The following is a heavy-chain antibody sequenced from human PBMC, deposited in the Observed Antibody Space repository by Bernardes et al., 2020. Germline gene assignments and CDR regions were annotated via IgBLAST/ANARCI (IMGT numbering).Heavy chain of an antibody. J-gene: IGHJ4*02. CDR2: ISSTADGPTT. D-gene: IGHD3-16*01. CDR1: GFSFSHAW. V-gene: IGHV3-15*05. Sequence: VWSLILSCITSGFSFSHAWMSWVRHVPGGGLEWVGRISSTADGPTTDVAPRVTDRFSLSRDDAKGAVYLQMNSLKTDDTGLYSCVTERVWVSGTYKPFHFWGPGTRVTVSS. CDR3: VTERVWVSGTYKPFHF.